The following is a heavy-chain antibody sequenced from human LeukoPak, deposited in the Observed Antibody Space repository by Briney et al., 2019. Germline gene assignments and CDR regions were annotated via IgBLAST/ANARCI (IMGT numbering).Heavy chain of an antibody. Sequence: ASVKVSCKASGYTFTIYDLSWVRQAPGQGLEWMGWISAYDGNTNYAQKFQGRVIMTTDTSTSTAYMELRSLGSDDTAVYYCARRDAFTYGWFDPWGQGTLVTVSS. CDR3: ARRDAFTYGWFDP. V-gene: IGHV1-18*01. J-gene: IGHJ5*02. CDR1: GYTFTIYD. CDR2: ISAYDGNT. D-gene: IGHD2/OR15-2a*01.